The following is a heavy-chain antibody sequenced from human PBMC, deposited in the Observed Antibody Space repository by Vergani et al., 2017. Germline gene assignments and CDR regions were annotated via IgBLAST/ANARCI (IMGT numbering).Heavy chain of an antibody. CDR1: GFTFSSYG. CDR3: ARGGAGTTWQPLALGY. Sequence: QVQLVESGGGLVKPGRSLRLSCAASGFTFSSYGMHWVRQAPGKGLEWVAVIWYDGSNKYYADSVKGRFTISRDNSKNTLYLQMNSLRAEDTAVYYCARGGAGTTWQPLALGYWGQGTLVPVSS. D-gene: IGHD1-1*01. V-gene: IGHV3-33*01. J-gene: IGHJ4*02. CDR2: IWYDGSNK.